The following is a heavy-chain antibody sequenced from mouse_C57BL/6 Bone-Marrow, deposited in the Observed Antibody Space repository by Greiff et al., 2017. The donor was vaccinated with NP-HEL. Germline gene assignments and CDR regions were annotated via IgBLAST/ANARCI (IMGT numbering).Heavy chain of an antibody. CDR3: ARVTTVVEGY. D-gene: IGHD1-1*01. Sequence: EVKLQESGPELVKPGASVKMSCKASGYTFTDYNMHWVKQSHGKSLEWIGYINPNNGGTSYNQKFKGKATLTVNKSSSTAYMELRSLTSEDSAVYYCARVTTVVEGYWGQGTTLTVSS. CDR1: GYTFTDYN. J-gene: IGHJ2*01. V-gene: IGHV1-22*01. CDR2: INPNNGGT.